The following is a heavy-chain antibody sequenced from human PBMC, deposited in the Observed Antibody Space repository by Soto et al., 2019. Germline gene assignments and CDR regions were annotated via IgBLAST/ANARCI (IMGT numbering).Heavy chain of an antibody. CDR2: IYYSGRT. V-gene: IGHV4-31*03. CDR1: AGSISTGGYY. D-gene: IGHD1-1*01. Sequence: PSEALSPPCSVSAGSISTGGYYWSWLRQEQGKGLEWIGYIYYSGRTYYSPSLKRRVTILVDTSKNQFSLKLSSVTAADTAFYYCAREGVERTIHDYWGQGTLETVSP. J-gene: IGHJ4*02. CDR3: AREGVERTIHDY.